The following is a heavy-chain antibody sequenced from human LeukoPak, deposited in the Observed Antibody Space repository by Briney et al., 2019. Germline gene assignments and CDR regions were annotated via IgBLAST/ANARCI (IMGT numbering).Heavy chain of an antibody. D-gene: IGHD5-24*01. J-gene: IGHJ4*02. CDR1: GFTFSSYA. CDR2: ISGSGGST. Sequence: PGGSLRLSCAASGFTFSSYAMSWVRQAPGKGLEWVSAISGSGGSTYYADSVKGRFTISRDNSKNTLYLQMNSLRAEDTAVYYCAKDTEMATISPGYFDYWGQGTLVTVSS. V-gene: IGHV3-23*01. CDR3: AKDTEMATISPGYFDY.